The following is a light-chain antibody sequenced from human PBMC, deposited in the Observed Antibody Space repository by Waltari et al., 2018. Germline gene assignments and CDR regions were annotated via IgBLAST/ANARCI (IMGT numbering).Light chain of an antibody. CDR3: QQSYSTPYT. Sequence: IQMTQSPSSLSASVGDRVTITCRTSQGISSYLNWYQQKTGKAPKLLLYAASSLQRGVATSFSGRGAETDFTLTISSLQPEDFATYYCQQSYSTPYTFGQGTKLEMK. J-gene: IGKJ2*01. CDR2: AAS. V-gene: IGKV1-39*01. CDR1: QGISSY.